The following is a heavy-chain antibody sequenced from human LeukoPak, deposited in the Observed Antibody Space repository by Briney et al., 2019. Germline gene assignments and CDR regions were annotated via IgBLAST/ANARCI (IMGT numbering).Heavy chain of an antibody. CDR2: INHSGST. CDR3: ARGLEARDSDY. CDR1: GGSFSGYY. D-gene: IGHD6-6*01. J-gene: IGHJ4*02. Sequence: KPSETLSLTCAVYGGSFSGYYWSWIRQPPGKGLEWIGEINHSGSTNYNPSLKSRVTISVDTSKNQFSLKLSSVTAADTAVYYCARGLEARDSDYWGQGTLVTVSS. V-gene: IGHV4-34*01.